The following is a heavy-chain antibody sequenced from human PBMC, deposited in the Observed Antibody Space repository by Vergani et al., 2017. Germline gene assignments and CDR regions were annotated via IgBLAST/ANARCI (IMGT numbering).Heavy chain of an antibody. CDR1: GGSISSSSDY. Sequence: QLQLQESGPGLVKPSETLSLTCTVSGGSISSSSDYWGWIRQPPGKGLEWIGSIYYSGSTYYNPSLKSRVTISVDTSKNQFSLKLSSVTAADTAVYYCARHLQAMPDYWGQGTLVTVSS. CDR3: ARHLQAMPDY. J-gene: IGHJ4*02. D-gene: IGHD2-2*01. CDR2: IYYSGST. V-gene: IGHV4-39*01.